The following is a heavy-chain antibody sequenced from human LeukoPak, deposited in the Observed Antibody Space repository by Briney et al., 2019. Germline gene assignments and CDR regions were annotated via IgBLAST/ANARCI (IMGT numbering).Heavy chain of an antibody. CDR1: GFTFSNYA. V-gene: IGHV3-23*01. D-gene: IGHD2-21*02. J-gene: IGHJ1*01. Sequence: GGSLRLSCAASGFTFSNYAMNWVRQAPAKGLEWVSAISGSGDYPYYADSVKGRFTISRDNSQNTLFLQMNSLRAEDTAVYYCARSPACGGDCYSEYFQHWGQGTLVTVSS. CDR2: ISGSGDYP. CDR3: ARSPACGGDCYSEYFQH.